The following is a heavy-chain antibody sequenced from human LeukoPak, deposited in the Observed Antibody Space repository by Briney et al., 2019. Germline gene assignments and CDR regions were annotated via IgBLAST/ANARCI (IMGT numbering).Heavy chain of an antibody. CDR1: GFTFRSYW. CDR3: ARVEYSGWNLEY. CDR2: INQGGSAQ. Sequence: GGSLRLSCAASGFTFRSYWMTWVHQAPGKGLEWVANINQGGSAQYYMESVKGRFTISRDDAKNSFYLQMNSLRDEDTAVYYCARVEYSGWNLEYWGQGTLVTVSS. V-gene: IGHV3-7*01. J-gene: IGHJ4*02. D-gene: IGHD1-26*01.